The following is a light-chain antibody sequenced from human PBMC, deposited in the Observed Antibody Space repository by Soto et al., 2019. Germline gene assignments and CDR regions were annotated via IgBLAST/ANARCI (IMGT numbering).Light chain of an antibody. CDR1: SSNIGRNY. CDR2: RNN. V-gene: IGLV1-47*01. Sequence: QSVLTQPPSASGTPGQRVTISCSGSSSNIGRNYVFWYQQLPGTAPKLLIYRNNQRPSGVPDRFSGSKSGTSACLAISGLRSEDEADYYCATWDDSLTGLFGGGTKLTVL. J-gene: IGLJ2*01. CDR3: ATWDDSLTGL.